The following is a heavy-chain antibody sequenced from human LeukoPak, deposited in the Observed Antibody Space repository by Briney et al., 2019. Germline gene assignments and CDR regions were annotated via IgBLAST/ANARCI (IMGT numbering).Heavy chain of an antibody. J-gene: IGHJ4*02. CDR2: VYYSGST. V-gene: IGHV4-39*01. CDR1: GGSISTSSYY. Sequence: SETLSLTCTVSGGSISTSSYYWGWIRQPPGKGLEWIGNVYYSGSTYYNPSLKSRVTTSVDTSKNQFSPKVNSVTATDTAVYYCARRGGTAAGNYFDYWGQGILVTVSS. CDR3: ARRGGTAAGNYFDY. D-gene: IGHD6-13*01.